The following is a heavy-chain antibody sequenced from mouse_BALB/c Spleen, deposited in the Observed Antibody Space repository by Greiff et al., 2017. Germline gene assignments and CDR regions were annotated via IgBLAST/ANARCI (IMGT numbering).Heavy chain of an antibody. J-gene: IGHJ3*01. CDR2: ISYDGSN. Sequence: ESGPGLVKPSQSLSLTCSVTGYSITSGYYWNWIRQFPGNKLEWMGYISYDGSNNYNPSLKNRISITRDTSKNQFFLKLNSVTTEDTATYYCASYYYGSSYDLPWFAYWGQGTLVTVSA. D-gene: IGHD1-1*01. CDR3: ASYYYGSSYDLPWFAY. V-gene: IGHV3-6*02. CDR1: GYSITSGYY.